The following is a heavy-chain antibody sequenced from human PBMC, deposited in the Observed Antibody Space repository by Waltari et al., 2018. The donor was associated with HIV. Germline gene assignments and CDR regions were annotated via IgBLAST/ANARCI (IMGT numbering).Heavy chain of an antibody. D-gene: IGHD2-2*01. Sequence: QVQLVESGGGVVQPGGSLRLSCAASGFNFNSYGMHWVRQVPGKGLEWVAFIRYDGSLIYYGDSVKGRFTISRDNSKNTLYLQMSSLRVEDTAVYHCAKDPWYSSTSGYFAFWGQGTLVTVSS. CDR1: GFNFNSYG. V-gene: IGHV3-30*02. CDR2: IRYDGSLI. CDR3: AKDPWYSSTSGYFAF. J-gene: IGHJ4*02.